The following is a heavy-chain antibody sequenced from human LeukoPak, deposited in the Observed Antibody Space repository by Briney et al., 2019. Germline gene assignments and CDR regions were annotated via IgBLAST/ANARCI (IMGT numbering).Heavy chain of an antibody. CDR1: GFTFSSYA. V-gene: IGHV3-23*01. J-gene: IGHJ4*02. CDR3: AKGNGIVGATTFDY. Sequence: GASLRLSCAASGFTFSSYAMSWVRQASGKGLEWVSAISGSGGSTYYADSVKGRFTISRDNSKNTLYLQMNSLRAEDTAVYYCAKGNGIVGATTFDYWGQGTLVTVSS. D-gene: IGHD1-26*01. CDR2: ISGSGGST.